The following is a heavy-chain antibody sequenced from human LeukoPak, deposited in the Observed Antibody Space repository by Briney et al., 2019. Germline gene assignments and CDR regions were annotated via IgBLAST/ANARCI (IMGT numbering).Heavy chain of an antibody. CDR3: ARGIAAARETGFDY. CDR1: GGSFSGYY. V-gene: IGHV4-34*01. D-gene: IGHD6-13*01. J-gene: IGHJ4*02. Sequence: PSETLSLTCAVYGGSFSGYYWSWIRQPPGKGLEWIGEINHSGSTNYNPSLKSRVTISVDTSKNQFSLKLSSVTAADTAVYCCARGIAAARETGFDYWGQGTLVTVSS. CDR2: INHSGST.